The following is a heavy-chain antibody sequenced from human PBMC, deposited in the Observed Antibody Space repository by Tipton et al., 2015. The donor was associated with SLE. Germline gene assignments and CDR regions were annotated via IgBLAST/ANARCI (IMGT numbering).Heavy chain of an antibody. CDR3: ATVRLQRDGWYPWDF. CDR2: IYYDGTA. D-gene: IGHD6-19*01. V-gene: IGHV4-39*07. CDR1: GASVRSTSYH. J-gene: IGHJ4*02. Sequence: TLSLTCFVSGASVRSTSYHWGWIRQPPGKGLEWIGNIYYDGTAYSTPSLESRVSISVDTSKNQVSLRLASVTAADTAVYYCATVRLQRDGWYPWDFWGRGTLVTV.